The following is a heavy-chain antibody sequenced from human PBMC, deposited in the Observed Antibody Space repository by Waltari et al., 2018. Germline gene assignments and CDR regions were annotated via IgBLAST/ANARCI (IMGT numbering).Heavy chain of an antibody. V-gene: IGHV3-21*02. CDR3: AREGAEQWVVEDYGMDV. Sequence: EVQLVESGGGLVKPGGSLRLSCVASGFKFSAYAMNWVRQAPGKGLEWVSSIGSSSSFMDYADSVRGRFTVVRDNAKNTLYLQMDTLRAEDTAVYYCAREGAEQWVVEDYGMDVWGQGTTVTVSS. D-gene: IGHD6-19*01. CDR1: GFKFSAYA. CDR2: IGSSSSFM. J-gene: IGHJ6*02.